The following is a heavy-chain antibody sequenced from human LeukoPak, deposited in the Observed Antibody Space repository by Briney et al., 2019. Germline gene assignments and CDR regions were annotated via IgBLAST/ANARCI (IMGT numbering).Heavy chain of an antibody. D-gene: IGHD6-19*01. CDR3: ARDRDSSDWYNEVFDY. J-gene: IGHJ4*02. Sequence: GGSLRLSCAGSGFALSSYWMTWVRQAPGKGLEWVAVIWDDGGNKFYADSVKGRFTISRDNSKNTLYLQMNSLRAEDTAVYYCARDRDSSDWYNEVFDYWGQGTLVTVSS. V-gene: IGHV3-33*08. CDR1: GFALSSYW. CDR2: IWDDGGNK.